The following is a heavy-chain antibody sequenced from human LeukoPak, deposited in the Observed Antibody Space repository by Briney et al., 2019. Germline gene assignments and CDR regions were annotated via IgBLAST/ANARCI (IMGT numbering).Heavy chain of an antibody. V-gene: IGHV4-34*01. J-gene: IGHJ4*02. D-gene: IGHD2-15*01. CDR1: GGSFSGYY. CDR3: ARGPLLGYCSGGSCYLFYY. Sequence: MSSQSLSLTCAGYGGSFSGYYWGSIRQPPGKWLEWIGEMNHSGSTNYIPTLKSRVTIPVDTSKNQFSPKLSSVTAADTAVYYSARGPLLGYCSGGSCYLFYYWGQGTLVTVSS. CDR2: MNHSGST.